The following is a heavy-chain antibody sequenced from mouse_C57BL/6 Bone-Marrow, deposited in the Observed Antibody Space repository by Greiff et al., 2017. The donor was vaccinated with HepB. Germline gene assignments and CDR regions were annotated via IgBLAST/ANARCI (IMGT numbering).Heavy chain of an antibody. CDR1: GYAFTNYL. CDR2: INPGSGGT. J-gene: IGHJ3*01. D-gene: IGHD3-2*02. CDR3: ARTGSGYSSFAY. Sequence: QVQLQQSGAELVRPGTSVKVSCKASGYAFTNYLIEWVKQRPGQGLEWIGVINPGSGGTNYNEKFKGKATLTADKSSSTAYMQLSSLTSEDSAVYFCARTGSGYSSFAYWGQGTLVTVSA. V-gene: IGHV1-54*01.